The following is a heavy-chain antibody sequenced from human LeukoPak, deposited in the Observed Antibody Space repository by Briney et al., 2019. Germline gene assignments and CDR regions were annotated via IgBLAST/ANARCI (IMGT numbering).Heavy chain of an antibody. D-gene: IGHD5-12*01. CDR2: ISDSGSLT. V-gene: IGHV3-23*01. J-gene: IGHJ4*02. CDR3: ARKSEGNSGYVRF. CDR1: GFAFSSQA. Sequence: PGGSLRLSCAASGFAFSSQAMGWVRQAPGKGLEWVSVISDSGSLTYYADSVKGRFTISRDNSKNTLYLQMNSLRAEDTAVYYCARKSEGNSGYVRFWGQGTLVTVSS.